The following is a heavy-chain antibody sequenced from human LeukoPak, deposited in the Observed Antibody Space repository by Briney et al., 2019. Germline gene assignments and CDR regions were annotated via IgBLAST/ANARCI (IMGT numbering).Heavy chain of an antibody. Sequence: SETLSLTCTVSHGSITTNSYYWGWIRQPPGKGLEWIGTIFHSGSTYYNPSLKSRVTITVDTSKNQFSLNLNSVTSADTAVYYCARPWGVGAPFDPWGPGTLVTVSS. CDR3: ARPWGVGAPFDP. D-gene: IGHD1-26*01. CDR1: HGSITTNSYY. V-gene: IGHV4-39*01. J-gene: IGHJ5*02. CDR2: IFHSGST.